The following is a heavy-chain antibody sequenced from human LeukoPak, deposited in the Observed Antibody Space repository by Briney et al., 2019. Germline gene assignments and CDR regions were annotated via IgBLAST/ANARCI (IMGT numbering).Heavy chain of an antibody. D-gene: IGHD5-18*01. CDR2: IWYDGSNK. J-gene: IGHJ6*02. Sequence: GGSLRLSCAASGITFRSYGMHWVRQAPGKGLEWVAFIWYDGSNKYYADSVKGRFTISRDNSRNTLFLQMNSLRAEDTAVYYCARDAVDTANAVWGQGTTVTVSS. V-gene: IGHV3-33*01. CDR1: GITFRSYG. CDR3: ARDAVDTANAV.